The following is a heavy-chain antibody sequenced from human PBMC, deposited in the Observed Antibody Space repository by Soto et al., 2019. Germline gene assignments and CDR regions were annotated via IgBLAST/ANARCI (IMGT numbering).Heavy chain of an antibody. J-gene: IGHJ5*02. CDR2: INIYNGNT. CDR3: ARDLYDFWSGYPSPNWFDP. Sequence: QVPLVQSGAEVKKPGASVKVSCKASGYIFTTYAITWVRQAPGQGLEWMGWINIYNGNTNYAQKLQGRVTMTTDTSTSTAYMELRSLRSDDTAVYYCARDLYDFWSGYPSPNWFDPWGQGTLVTVSS. D-gene: IGHD3-3*01. CDR1: GYIFTTYA. V-gene: IGHV1-18*01.